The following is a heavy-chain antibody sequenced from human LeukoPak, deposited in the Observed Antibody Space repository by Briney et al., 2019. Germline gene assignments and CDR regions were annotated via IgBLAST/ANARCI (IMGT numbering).Heavy chain of an antibody. Sequence: SETLSLTCTVSSGSISSYYWSWIRQPPGKGLEWIGYIYYSGSTNYNPYLKSRVTISVDTSKNQFSLKLSSVTAADTAVYYCAREGGLATMVRGVISYWGQGTLVTVSS. CDR2: IYYSGST. V-gene: IGHV4-59*01. CDR3: AREGGLATMVRGVISY. CDR1: SGSISSYY. J-gene: IGHJ4*02. D-gene: IGHD3-10*01.